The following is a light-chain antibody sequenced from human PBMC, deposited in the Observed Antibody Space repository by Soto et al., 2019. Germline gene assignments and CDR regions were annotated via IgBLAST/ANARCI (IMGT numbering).Light chain of an antibody. Sequence: DIVMTQSPDSLAVSLGERATINCKSSQSALYSSHNKNYLAWYQQKPGQPPTLLIDGASTRESGVPDRFSGSGSGTEFTLTISRRQAEDVAVNYCEQYDSALRTVDGGTKMEFK. CDR1: QSALYSSHNKNY. V-gene: IGKV4-1*01. J-gene: IGKJ4*02. CDR3: EQYDSALRT. CDR2: GAS.